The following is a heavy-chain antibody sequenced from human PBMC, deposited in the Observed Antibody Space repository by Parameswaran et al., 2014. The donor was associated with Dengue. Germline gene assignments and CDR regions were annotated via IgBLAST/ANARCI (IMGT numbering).Heavy chain of an antibody. CDR3: ARVVAGIDY. D-gene: IGHD6-19*01. Sequence: WIRQPPGKGLEWVSSISSSSSYIYYADSVKGRFTISRDNAKNSLYLQMNSLRAEDTAVYYCARVVAGIDYWGQGTLVTVSS. CDR2: ISSSSSYI. V-gene: IGHV3-21*01. J-gene: IGHJ4*02.